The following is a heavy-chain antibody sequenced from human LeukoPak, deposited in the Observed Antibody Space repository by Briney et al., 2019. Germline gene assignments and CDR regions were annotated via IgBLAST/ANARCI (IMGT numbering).Heavy chain of an antibody. Sequence: PSETPSLTCTVSGGSISSYYWSWIRQPPGKGLEWIGYIYYSGSTNYNPSLKSRVTISVDTSKNQFSLKLNSVTAADTAVYYCARLVVTEPSRPFDYWGQGTLVTVSS. D-gene: IGHD4-23*01. J-gene: IGHJ4*02. CDR3: ARLVVTEPSRPFDY. V-gene: IGHV4-59*08. CDR2: IYYSGST. CDR1: GGSISSYY.